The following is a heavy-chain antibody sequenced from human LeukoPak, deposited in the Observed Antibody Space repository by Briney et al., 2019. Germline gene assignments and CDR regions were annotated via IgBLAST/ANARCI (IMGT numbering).Heavy chain of an antibody. V-gene: IGHV3-7*01. CDR3: ARDSSPCPDYDYVWGSYRLCPPSGAFDI. CDR2: IKQDGSEK. CDR1: GFTFSSYW. Sequence: GGSLRLSCAASGFTFSSYWMSWVRQAPGKGLEWVANIKQDGSEKYYVDSVKGRFTIYRDNAKNSLYLQMNSLRAEDTAVYYCARDSSPCPDYDYVWGSYRLCPPSGAFDIWGQGTMVTVSS. D-gene: IGHD3-16*02. J-gene: IGHJ3*02.